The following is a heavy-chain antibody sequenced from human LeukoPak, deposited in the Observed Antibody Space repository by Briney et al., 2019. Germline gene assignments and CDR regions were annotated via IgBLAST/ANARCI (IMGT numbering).Heavy chain of an antibody. CDR2: IYYSVST. J-gene: IGHJ2*01. Sequence: PSETLSLTCTVSGGSISSYYWSWIRQPPGKGLEWIGYIYYSVSTNYNPSLKSRVTISVDTSKNQFSLNLTSVTAADTAVYYCARHVDSSDWYFDLWGRGTLVTVSS. V-gene: IGHV4-59*08. CDR3: ARHVDSSDWYFDL. CDR1: GGSISSYY. D-gene: IGHD6-19*01.